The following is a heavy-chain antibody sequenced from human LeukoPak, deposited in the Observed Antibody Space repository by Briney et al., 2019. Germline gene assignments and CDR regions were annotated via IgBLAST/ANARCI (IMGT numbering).Heavy chain of an antibody. Sequence: PGGSLRLSCAASGFTFSNAWMSWVRQAPGKGLEWVANINQDGRAQYYVDSVKGRFTISRDNAKNSLVLQMNSLGVDDTAVYYCARVIVVVEGASDHFDYWGQGSLLTVSS. CDR1: GFTFSNAW. CDR3: ARVIVVVEGASDHFDY. V-gene: IGHV3-7*01. D-gene: IGHD2-15*01. J-gene: IGHJ4*02. CDR2: INQDGRAQ.